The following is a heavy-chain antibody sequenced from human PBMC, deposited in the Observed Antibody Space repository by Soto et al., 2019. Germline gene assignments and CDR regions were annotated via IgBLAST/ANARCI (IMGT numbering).Heavy chain of an antibody. CDR1: GGSIRSSFSY. D-gene: IGHD5-12*01. CDR3: TRHLPGNSAYESSFDY. CDR2: IYYSGNT. Sequence: SATLSLTCTVSGGSIRSSFSYWGWIRQTPGKGLEWIGTIYYSGNTYYNPSLKSRVTISIDTSKNQFSLKLTSVTAADTAVFFCTRHLPGNSAYESSFDYWGLGTLVTVS. J-gene: IGHJ4*02. V-gene: IGHV4-39*01.